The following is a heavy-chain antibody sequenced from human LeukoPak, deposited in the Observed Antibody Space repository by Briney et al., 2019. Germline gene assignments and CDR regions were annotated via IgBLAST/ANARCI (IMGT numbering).Heavy chain of an antibody. CDR3: ARARGYSYGRGDYYYYYGMDV. J-gene: IGHJ6*02. V-gene: IGHV4-59*01. CDR1: GGSISSYY. CDR2: IYFSGST. Sequence: SETLSLTCTVSGGSISSYYWSWIRQLPGKGLEWTGYIYFSGSTNYNPSLKSRVTISVDTSKNQFSLKLSSVTAADTAVYYCARARGYSYGRGDYYYYYGMDVWGQGTTVTVSS. D-gene: IGHD5-18*01.